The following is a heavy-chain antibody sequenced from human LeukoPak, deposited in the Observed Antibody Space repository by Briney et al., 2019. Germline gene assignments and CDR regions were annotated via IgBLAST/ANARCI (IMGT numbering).Heavy chain of an antibody. Sequence: GASVKVSCKACGGTFSSYAISWVRQAPGQGLEWMGRIIPILGIANYAQKFQGRVTITADKSTSTAYMELSSLRSEDTAVYYCARDHPEGYYDSSDPPNWGQGTLVTVSS. V-gene: IGHV1-69*04. CDR1: GGTFSSYA. J-gene: IGHJ4*02. CDR3: ARDHPEGYYDSSDPPN. D-gene: IGHD3-22*01. CDR2: IIPILGIA.